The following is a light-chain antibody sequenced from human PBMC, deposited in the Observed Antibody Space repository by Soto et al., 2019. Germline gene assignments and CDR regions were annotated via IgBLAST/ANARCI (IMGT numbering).Light chain of an antibody. J-gene: IGKJ4*01. V-gene: IGKV1-39*01. CDR2: AAS. Sequence: DIQMTQSPSSLSASVGDRVTIPCRASQSISSYLNWYQQKPGKAPKLLIYAASSLQSGVPSRFSGSGSATYFSLTSSSLQPEDFSTYYCQQSDSTPLTFGGGTKVEL. CDR3: QQSDSTPLT. CDR1: QSISSY.